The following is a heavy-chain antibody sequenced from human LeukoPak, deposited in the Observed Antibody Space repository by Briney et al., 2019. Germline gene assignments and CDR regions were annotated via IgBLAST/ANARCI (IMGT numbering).Heavy chain of an antibody. CDR2: IYSGGST. CDR3: ARSGSSHTFDY. V-gene: IGHV3-53*01. Sequence: SGGSLRLSCAASGFTVSSNYMSWVRQAPGKGLEWVSVIYSGGSTYYADSVKGRFTISRDNSKNTLYLQMNSLRAEDTAVYYCARSGSSHTFDYWGQGTLVTVSS. J-gene: IGHJ4*02. CDR1: GFTVSSNY. D-gene: IGHD6-6*01.